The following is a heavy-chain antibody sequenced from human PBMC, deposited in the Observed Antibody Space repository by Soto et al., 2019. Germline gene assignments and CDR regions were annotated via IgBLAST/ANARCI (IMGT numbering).Heavy chain of an antibody. CDR2: IGGSAAGS. V-gene: IGHV3-23*01. CDR1: GFTFSSYA. Sequence: EVQLLESGGNLVQPGGSLKLSCAASGFTFSSYAMSWVRQAPGKVLEWVSGIGGSAAGSNYADSVKGRFTISRDNSRNAVYLQMSSLRAEDTALYYCARGGGIAVAGNHLDYWGQGTLVTVSS. CDR3: ARGGGIAVAGNHLDY. D-gene: IGHD6-19*01. J-gene: IGHJ4*02.